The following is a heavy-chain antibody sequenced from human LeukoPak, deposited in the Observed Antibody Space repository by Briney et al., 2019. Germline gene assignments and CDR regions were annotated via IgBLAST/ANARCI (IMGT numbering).Heavy chain of an antibody. CDR1: GGTFSSYA. CDR2: IIPIFGTA. J-gene: IGHJ4*02. D-gene: IGHD3-3*01. Sequence: SVKVSSKASGGTFSSYAISWVRQAPGQGLEWMGGIIPIFGTANYAQKFQGRVTITADESTSTAYMELSSLRSEDTAVYYCARGSYDFWRTWGPFDYWGQGTLVTVSS. V-gene: IGHV1-69*13. CDR3: ARGSYDFWRTWGPFDY.